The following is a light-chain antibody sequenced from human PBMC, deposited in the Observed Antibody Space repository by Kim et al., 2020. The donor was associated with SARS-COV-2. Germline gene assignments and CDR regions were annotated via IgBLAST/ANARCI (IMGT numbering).Light chain of an antibody. Sequence: PGGTITLTCGSSTGAGTSGHYPYWFQPKPGQAPRPLIYDTSNKHSWTPARFSGSLLGGKAALALSGAQPEDEADYYCLLYYSGARVFGGGTQLTVL. CDR3: LLYYSGARV. V-gene: IGLV7-46*01. CDR1: TGAGTSGHY. J-gene: IGLJ3*02. CDR2: DTS.